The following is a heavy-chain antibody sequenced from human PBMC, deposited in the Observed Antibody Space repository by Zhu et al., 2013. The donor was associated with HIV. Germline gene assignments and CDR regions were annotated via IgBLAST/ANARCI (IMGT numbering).Heavy chain of an antibody. CDR3: ARVSGGVXLRYIDY. V-gene: IGHV1-18*04. CDR2: IKAYTGNA. D-gene: IGHD2-15*01. Sequence: QVQLVQSGGEVKNPGASVRVSCKTSGYTFSNYGITWVRQAPGQGLQWMGWIKAYTGNANYTEGRVTLNTNTSTTTAYLELRNLRSDDTAIYFCARVSGGVXLRYIDYWGQGTLITVSS. CDR1: GYTFSNYG. J-gene: IGHJ4*02.